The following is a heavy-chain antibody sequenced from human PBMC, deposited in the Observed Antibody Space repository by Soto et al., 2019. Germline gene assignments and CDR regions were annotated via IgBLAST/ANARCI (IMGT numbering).Heavy chain of an antibody. CDR3: EASIFYHRIGV. V-gene: IGHV5-51*01. Sequence: GESLKISCKGSGYTFTNYWIGWVRQMPGKGLEWMGIIYPGDSDTKYNPWFQGQVTIAADKSITTTYLRLTSLKATDTAIYYCEASIFYHRIGVSGKRTTSTVSS. J-gene: IGHJ6*04. CDR2: IYPGDSDT. CDR1: GYTFTNYW.